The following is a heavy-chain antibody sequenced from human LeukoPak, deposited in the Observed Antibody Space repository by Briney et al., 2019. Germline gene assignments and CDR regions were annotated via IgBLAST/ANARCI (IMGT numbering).Heavy chain of an antibody. V-gene: IGHV4-34*01. D-gene: IGHD4-17*01. CDR1: GGSFSGYY. J-gene: IGHJ5*02. CDR3: ASQTTVTTIVNWFDP. Sequence: SETLSLTCAVYGGSFSGYYWSWIRQPPGKGLEWIGEINHSGSTNYNPSLKSRVTISVDTSKNQFSLKLSSVTAADTAVYYCASQTTVTTIVNWFDPWGQGTLVTVSS. CDR2: INHSGST.